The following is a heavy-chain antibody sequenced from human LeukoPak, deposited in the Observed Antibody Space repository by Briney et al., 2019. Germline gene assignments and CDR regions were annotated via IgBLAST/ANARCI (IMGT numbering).Heavy chain of an antibody. J-gene: IGHJ5*02. CDR3: ARGHLGSFDP. V-gene: IGHV3-30*19. CDR2: ISYDGSNK. D-gene: IGHD3-10*01. CDR1: GFTFSSYS. Sequence: GGSLRLSCATSGFTFSSYSMHWVRQAPGKGLEWVAVISYDGSNKYYADSVKGRFTISRDNSKNTLYLQMNSLRAEDTAVYYCARGHLGSFDPWGQGTLVTVSS.